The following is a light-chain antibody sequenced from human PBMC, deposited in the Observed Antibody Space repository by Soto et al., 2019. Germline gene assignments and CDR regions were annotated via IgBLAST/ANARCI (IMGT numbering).Light chain of an antibody. CDR3: QQYSTYPWT. V-gene: IGKV1-5*03. Sequence: DIPMTQSPSTLSASVGDRVTITCRASQTISTLLAWYHQRPGKAPNLLIYKASSLESGVPSRFSGSGSGTEFTLTISSLQPDDFATYFCQQYSTYPWTFGQGTKVEVK. CDR1: QTISTL. CDR2: KAS. J-gene: IGKJ1*01.